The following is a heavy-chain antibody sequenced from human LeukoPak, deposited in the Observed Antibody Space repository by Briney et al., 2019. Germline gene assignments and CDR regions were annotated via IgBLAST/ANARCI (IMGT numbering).Heavy chain of an antibody. CDR1: GGSFSGYY. Sequence: SETLSLTCAVYGGSFSGYYWSWIRQPPGKGLEWIGEINHSGSTNYNPSLKGRVTISVDTSKNQFSLKLSSVTAADTAVYYCARVGSSWLEDWFDPWGQGTLVTVSS. V-gene: IGHV4-34*01. CDR3: ARVGSSWLEDWFDP. CDR2: INHSGST. J-gene: IGHJ5*02. D-gene: IGHD6-13*01.